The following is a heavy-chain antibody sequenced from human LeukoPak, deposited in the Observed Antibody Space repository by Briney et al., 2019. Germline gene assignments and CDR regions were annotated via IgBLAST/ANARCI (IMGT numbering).Heavy chain of an antibody. CDR3: AKDLRHSGWYEDY. J-gene: IGHJ4*02. CDR2: ISGSGGST. D-gene: IGHD6-19*01. V-gene: IGHV3-23*01. Sequence: GGSLRLSCAASGFTFSSYAMSWVRQAPGEGLEWVSAISGSGGSTYYADSVKGRFTISRDNSKNTLYLQMNSLRAEDTAVYYCAKDLRHSGWYEDYWGQGTLVTVSS. CDR1: GFTFSSYA.